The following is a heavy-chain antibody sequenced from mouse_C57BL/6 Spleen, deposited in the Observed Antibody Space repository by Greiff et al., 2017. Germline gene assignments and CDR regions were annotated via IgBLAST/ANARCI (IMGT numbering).Heavy chain of an antibody. CDR3: ARYPSGGFDY. Sequence: EVKLVESGGGLVQPGGSLSLSCAASGFTFTDYYMSWVRQPPGKALEWLGFIRNKANGYTTEYSASVKGRFTIARDNSQSILYLQMNALRAEDSATYYCARYPSGGFDYWGQGTTLTVSS. V-gene: IGHV7-3*01. CDR2: IRNKANGYTT. J-gene: IGHJ2*01. D-gene: IGHD3-2*02. CDR1: GFTFTDYY.